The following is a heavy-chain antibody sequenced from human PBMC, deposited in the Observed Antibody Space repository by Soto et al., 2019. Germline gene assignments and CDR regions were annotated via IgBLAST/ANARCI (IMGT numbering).Heavy chain of an antibody. D-gene: IGHD3-3*01. Sequence: QLQLQESGPGLVKPSETLSLTCTVSGGSISSSSYYWGWIRQPPGKGLEWIGSIYYSGSTYYNPSLKSRVTISVDTSNNQFSPKLSSVTAAYTAVYYCARHEGVDNGVAIKLCYFDYWGQGTLVTVSS. V-gene: IGHV4-39*01. J-gene: IGHJ4*02. CDR2: IYYSGST. CDR1: GGSISSSSYY. CDR3: ARHEGVDNGVAIKLCYFDY.